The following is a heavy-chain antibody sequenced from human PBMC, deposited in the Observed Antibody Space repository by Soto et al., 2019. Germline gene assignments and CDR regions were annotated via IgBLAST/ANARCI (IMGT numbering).Heavy chain of an antibody. D-gene: IGHD4-17*01. V-gene: IGHV1-18*01. J-gene: IGHJ4*02. CDR2: ISDYTGNT. CDR1: GYIFNSFG. CDR3: ARRWTTGEIDY. Sequence: QVQLVQSGGEVKKPGASVKVSCKAPGYIFNSFGISWVRQAPGQGLEWMGWISDYTGNTKYAQNFQGRVTMTTDTCRRTAEMELRSLRSEDTAVYYCARRWTTGEIDYWGQGTLVTVSS.